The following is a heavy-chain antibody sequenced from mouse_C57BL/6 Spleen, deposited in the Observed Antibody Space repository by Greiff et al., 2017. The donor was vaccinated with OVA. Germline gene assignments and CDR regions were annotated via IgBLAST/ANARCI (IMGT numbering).Heavy chain of an antibody. J-gene: IGHJ4*01. CDR2: IYPGSGST. V-gene: IGHV1-55*01. D-gene: IGHD1-1*02. CDR1: GYTFTSYW. CDR3: ARRNYGLAMDY. Sequence: QVQLQQPGAELVKPGASVKMSCQASGYTFTSYWITWVKQRPGQGLEWIGDIYPGSGSTNYNEKFKSKATLTVDTSSSTAYMQRSSLTAEDAAVYDLARRNYGLAMDYWGQGTTLTVSS.